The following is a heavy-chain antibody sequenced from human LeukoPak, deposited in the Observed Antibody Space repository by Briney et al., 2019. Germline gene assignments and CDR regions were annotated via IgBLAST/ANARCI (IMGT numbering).Heavy chain of an antibody. V-gene: IGHV1-2*02. J-gene: IGHJ6*02. CDR1: GYTFTGYY. CDR2: INPNSGGT. D-gene: IGHD6-13*01. Sequence: ASVKVSCKASGYTFTGYYMHWVRQAPGQGLEWMGWINPNSGGTNYAQKFQGRVTMTRDTSISTACMELSRLRSDDTAVYYCAREDLPDSSWYRVYYYYYGMDVWGQGTTVTVSS. CDR3: AREDLPDSSWYRVYYYYYGMDV.